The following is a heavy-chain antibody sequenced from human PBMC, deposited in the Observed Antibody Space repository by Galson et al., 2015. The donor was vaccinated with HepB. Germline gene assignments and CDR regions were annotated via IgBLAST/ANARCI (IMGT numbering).Heavy chain of an antibody. CDR1: GYSFSSYW. CDR3: AREVPSNCTDTRCFTGAFDL. D-gene: IGHD2-8*02. V-gene: IGHV5-51*01. Sequence: QSGAEVKKPGESLKISCKGSGYSFSSYWIGWVRQTPGKGLEWMGIIFPFDSDTRYRPSFQGQVTISVYKSISTAYLQWSSLQASDTAMYYCAREVPSNCTDTRCFTGAFDLWGQGTMVIVSS. J-gene: IGHJ3*01. CDR2: IFPFDSDT.